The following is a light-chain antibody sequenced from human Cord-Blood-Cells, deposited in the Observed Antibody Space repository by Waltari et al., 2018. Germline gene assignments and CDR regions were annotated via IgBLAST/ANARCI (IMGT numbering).Light chain of an antibody. CDR1: SSDVVGYNY. J-gene: IGLJ3*02. Sequence: QSALTQPPSASGSPGQSVTISFTGTSSDVVGYNYVPWYQQHPGKAPKLMIYEVSKRPSGVPDRFSGSKSGNTASLTVSGLQAEDEADYYCSSYAGSNNWVFGGGTKLTVL. V-gene: IGLV2-8*01. CDR3: SSYAGSNNWV. CDR2: EVS.